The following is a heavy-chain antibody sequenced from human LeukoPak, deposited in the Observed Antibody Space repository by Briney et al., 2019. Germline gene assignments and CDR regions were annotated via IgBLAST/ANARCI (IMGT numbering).Heavy chain of an antibody. V-gene: IGHV3-21*01. J-gene: IGHJ3*02. CDR2: ISSSSSYI. D-gene: IGHD6-13*01. CDR1: GFTFSSYS. Sequence: GGSLRLSCAASGFTFSSYSMNWVRQAPGKGLEWVSSISSSSSYIYYADSVKGRFTISRDNAKNSLYLQMNSLRAEDTAVYYCARVRAAAGTMGAFDIWGQGTMVTVSS. CDR3: ARVRAAAGTMGAFDI.